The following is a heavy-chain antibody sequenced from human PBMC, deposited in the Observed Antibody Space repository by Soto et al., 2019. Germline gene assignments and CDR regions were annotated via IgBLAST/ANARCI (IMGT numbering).Heavy chain of an antibody. Sequence: QLQLQESGPGLVKPSETLSLTCTVSGGSISSSSYYWGWIRQPPGKGLEWIGSIYYRGSTYYNPSLKSRVTISVDTSKNQFSLRLSSVTAADTAVYYCARREAVAGPLFDYWGQGTLVTVSS. CDR1: GGSISSSSYY. CDR3: ARREAVAGPLFDY. D-gene: IGHD6-19*01. CDR2: IYYRGST. V-gene: IGHV4-39*01. J-gene: IGHJ4*02.